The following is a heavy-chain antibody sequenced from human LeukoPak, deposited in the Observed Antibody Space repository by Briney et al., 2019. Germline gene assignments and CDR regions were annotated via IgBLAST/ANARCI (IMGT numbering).Heavy chain of an antibody. J-gene: IGHJ3*01. CDR3: ARDCHWPNDALDL. CDR2: INRGSSTI. Sequence: PGGSLRLSCAASGFTFRSYAMSWGRQAPGKGLEWVSYINRGSSTIYYADSVKGRFTISRDNAKNSLYLQMNSLRDEDTALYYCARDCHWPNDALDLWGQGTMVTVSS. V-gene: IGHV3-48*02. D-gene: IGHD1-1*01. CDR1: GFTFRSYA.